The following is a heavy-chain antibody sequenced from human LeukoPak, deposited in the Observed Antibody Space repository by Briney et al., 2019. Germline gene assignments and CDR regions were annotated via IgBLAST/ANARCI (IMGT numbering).Heavy chain of an antibody. CDR3: ARAPYTGPYYMDV. Sequence: ASVKVSCKASGFTFSNYDINWVRQATGQGLEWMGYMNPQNGNTDYAQRFQGRVTMTRDTSISTAYMELNSLTSEDTAVYYCARAPYTGPYYMDVWGKGTTVTVSS. D-gene: IGHD1-14*01. V-gene: IGHV1-8*01. CDR2: MNPQNGNT. J-gene: IGHJ6*03. CDR1: GFTFSNYD.